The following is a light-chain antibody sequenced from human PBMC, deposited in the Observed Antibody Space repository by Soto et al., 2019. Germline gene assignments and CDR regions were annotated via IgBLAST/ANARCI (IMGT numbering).Light chain of an antibody. Sequence: QSVLTQPASVPGSPGQSLTISCTGTSSDVGAYNYDSWYQQYPGEAPKVIIYDVSHRPAGVSNRFSGSKSGNTASLTISGLQTQGEADYYCSSYTSATTYVFGTGTKVTV. J-gene: IGLJ1*01. V-gene: IGLV2-14*01. CDR1: SSDVGAYNY. CDR2: DVS. CDR3: SSYTSATTYV.